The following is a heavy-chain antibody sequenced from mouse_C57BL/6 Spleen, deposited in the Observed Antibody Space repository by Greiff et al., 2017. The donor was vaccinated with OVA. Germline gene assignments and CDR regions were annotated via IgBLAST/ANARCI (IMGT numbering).Heavy chain of an antibody. CDR3: ASYSNYGYYAMDY. D-gene: IGHD2-5*01. Sequence: VQLQQPGAELVKPGASVKLSCKASGYTFTSYWMHWVKQRPGRGLEWIGRIDPNSGGTKYNEKFKSKATLTVDKPSSTAYIQLSSLTSEDSAVYYCASYSNYGYYAMDYWGQGTSVTVSS. V-gene: IGHV1-72*01. J-gene: IGHJ4*01. CDR1: GYTFTSYW. CDR2: IDPNSGGT.